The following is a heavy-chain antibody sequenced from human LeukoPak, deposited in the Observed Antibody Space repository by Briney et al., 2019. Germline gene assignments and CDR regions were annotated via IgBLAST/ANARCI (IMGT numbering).Heavy chain of an antibody. V-gene: IGHV1-69*01. D-gene: IGHD3-22*01. CDR1: GGTFSSYA. CDR2: IIPIFGTA. CDR3: ARDRSYYDSSGYRLFDH. Sequence: GSSVKVSCKASGGTFSSYAISWVRQAPGQGLEWMGGIIPIFGTANYAQKFQGRVTITADESTSTAYMELSSLRSEDTAVYYCARDRSYYDSSGYRLFDHWGQGTLVTVSS. J-gene: IGHJ4*02.